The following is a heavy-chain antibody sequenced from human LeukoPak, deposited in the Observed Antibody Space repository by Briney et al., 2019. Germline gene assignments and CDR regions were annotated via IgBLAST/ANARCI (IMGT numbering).Heavy chain of an antibody. V-gene: IGHV4-4*02. CDR1: GGSISSSNW. J-gene: IGHJ4*02. D-gene: IGHD6-13*01. CDR2: IYHSGST. CDR3: ARLKYSSSWPRTLGGYFDY. Sequence: PSETLSLTCAVSGGSISSSNWWSWVRQPPGKGLEWIGEIYHSGSTNYNPSLKSRVTISVDKSKNRFSLKLSSVTAADTAVYYCARLKYSSSWPRTLGGYFDYWGQGTLVTVSS.